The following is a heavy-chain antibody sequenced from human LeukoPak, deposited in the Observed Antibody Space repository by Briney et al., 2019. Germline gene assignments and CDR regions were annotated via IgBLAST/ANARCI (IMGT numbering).Heavy chain of an antibody. CDR1: GGSISSSTYY. D-gene: IGHD4-17*01. V-gene: IGHV4-39*01. Sequence: SETLSLTCTVSGGSISSSTYYWGWIRQPPGKALEWIGSISYSESTYYSPSLKSRVTISLHTSKNHFSLKLNSVTAADTAVYHCARHVGTALYGQYYFDYWGQGTLVTVSS. J-gene: IGHJ4*02. CDR3: ARHVGTALYGQYYFDY. CDR2: ISYSEST.